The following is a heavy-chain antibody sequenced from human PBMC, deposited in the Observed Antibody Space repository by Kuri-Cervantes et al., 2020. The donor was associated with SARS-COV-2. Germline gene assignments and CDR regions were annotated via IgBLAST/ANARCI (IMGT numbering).Heavy chain of an antibody. CDR3: TTDPGITRIVVVPADLLGY. CDR2: ISGSGDTT. CDR1: GFTFIGYA. V-gene: IGHV3-23*01. J-gene: IGHJ4*02. Sequence: GESLKISCATSGFTFIGYAMSWVRQAPGKGLEWVSTISGSGDTTFYSDSRKGRFTISRDDSKNTLYLQMNSLKTEDTAVYYCTTDPGITRIVVVPADLLGYWGQGTLVTVSS. D-gene: IGHD2-2*01.